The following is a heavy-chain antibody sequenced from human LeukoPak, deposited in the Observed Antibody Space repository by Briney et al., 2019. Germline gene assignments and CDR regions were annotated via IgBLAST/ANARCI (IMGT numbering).Heavy chain of an antibody. CDR2: ISSSGSTI. CDR3: ARLLPDYPFDY. D-gene: IGHD2-15*01. Sequence: GGSLRLSCVASGFTFSSYEMNWVRQAPGKGLEWVSYISSSGSTIYYADSVKGRFTISRDNAKNSLYLQMNSLRAEDTAVYYCARLLPDYPFDYWGQGTLVTVSS. CDR1: GFTFSSYE. V-gene: IGHV3-48*03. J-gene: IGHJ4*02.